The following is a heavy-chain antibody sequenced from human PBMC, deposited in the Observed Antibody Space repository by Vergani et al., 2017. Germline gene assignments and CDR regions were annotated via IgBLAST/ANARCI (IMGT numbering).Heavy chain of an antibody. D-gene: IGHD6-13*01. CDR3: AKRAISGYSSSWGAFDI. V-gene: IGHV3-23*01. Sequence: EVQLLESGGGLVQPGGSLRLSCAASGFTFSSYAMSWVRQAPGKGLEWVSAISGSGSSTYYTDPVKGRFTISRDNSKNTLYLQMNSLRAEDTAVYYCAKRAISGYSSSWGAFDIWGQGTMVTVSS. CDR2: ISGSGSST. CDR1: GFTFSSYA. J-gene: IGHJ3*02.